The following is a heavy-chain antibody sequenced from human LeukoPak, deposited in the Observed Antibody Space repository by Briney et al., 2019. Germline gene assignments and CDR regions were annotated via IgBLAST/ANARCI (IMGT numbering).Heavy chain of an antibody. J-gene: IGHJ3*02. D-gene: IGHD1-26*01. CDR3: ARWESYYAFDI. CDR1: GGSISSSSYY. V-gene: IGHV4-39*01. CDR2: IYYSGST. Sequence: SETLSLTCTVSGGSISSSSYYWGWIRQPPGKGLEWIGSIYYSGSTYYNPSLRSRVTISVDTSKNQFSLKLSSVTAADTAVYYCARWESYYAFDIWGQGTTVTVSS.